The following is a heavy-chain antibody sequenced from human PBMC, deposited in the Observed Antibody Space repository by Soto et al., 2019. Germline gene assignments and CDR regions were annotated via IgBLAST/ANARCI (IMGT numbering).Heavy chain of an antibody. CDR1: GFTFSSYG. CDR3: AKDRRRGYSYGKGDAFDI. J-gene: IGHJ3*02. V-gene: IGHV3-30*18. CDR2: ISYDGSNK. Sequence: GGSLRLSCAASGFTFSSYGMHWVRQAPGKGLEWVAVISYDGSNKYYADSVKGRFTISRDNSKNTLYLQMNSLRAEDTAVYYCAKDRRRGYSYGKGDAFDIWGQGTMVTVSS. D-gene: IGHD5-18*01.